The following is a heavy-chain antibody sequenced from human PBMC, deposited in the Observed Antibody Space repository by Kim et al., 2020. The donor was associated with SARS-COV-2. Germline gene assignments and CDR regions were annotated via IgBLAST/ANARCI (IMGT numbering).Heavy chain of an antibody. CDR2: IYTSGST. D-gene: IGHD6-19*01. V-gene: IGHV4-4*07. CDR1: GGSISSYY. Sequence: SETLSLTCTVSGGSISSYYWSWIRQPAGKGLEWIGRIYTSGSTNYNPSLKSRVTMSVDTSKNQFSLKLSSVTAADTAVYYCARDQEGLTGYSSTLLDYWGQGTLVTVSS. CDR3: ARDQEGLTGYSSTLLDY. J-gene: IGHJ4*02.